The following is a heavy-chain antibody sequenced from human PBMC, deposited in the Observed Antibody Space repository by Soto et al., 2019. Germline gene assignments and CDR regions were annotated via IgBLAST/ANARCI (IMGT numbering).Heavy chain of an antibody. V-gene: IGHV4-39*01. D-gene: IGHD6-6*01. J-gene: IGHJ5*02. CDR2: IYYSGST. CDR3: ARQTRIAARPWVVENWFDP. CDR1: GGSISSSSYY. Sequence: SETLSLTCTVSGGSISSSSYYWGWIRQPPGKGLEWIGSIYYSGSTYYNPSLKSRVTISVDTSKNQFSLKLSSVTAADTAVYYCARQTRIAARPWVVENWFDPWGQGTLVTVSS.